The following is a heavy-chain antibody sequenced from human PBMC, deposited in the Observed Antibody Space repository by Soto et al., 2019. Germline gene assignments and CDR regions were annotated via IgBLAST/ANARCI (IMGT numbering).Heavy chain of an antibody. CDR1: VYTFTIYW. D-gene: IGHD4-17*01. V-gene: IGHV5-51*01. CDR2: IYPSDSDT. CDR3: ARPANTVADHFDL. J-gene: IGHJ4*02. Sequence: GESLKISCQVSVYTFTIYWIGWVRQMPGKGLEWMGIIYPSDSDTRYSPSFQGQVTISADQSINTAYLQWDSLKASDTAIYYCARPANTVADHFDLWGQGTPVTVSS.